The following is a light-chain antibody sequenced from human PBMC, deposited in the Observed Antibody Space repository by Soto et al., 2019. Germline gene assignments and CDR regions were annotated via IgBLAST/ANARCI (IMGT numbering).Light chain of an antibody. CDR1: QSVTNSF. V-gene: IGKV3-20*01. J-gene: IGKJ1*01. CDR2: GAS. Sequence: EIVLTQSPVTLSLSPGERATLSCRASQSVTNSFLARYQQKPGQAPRLLIYGASRRATGIPDRFTGSGSGTDFTLTISRLEPEDFAVYYCQQYVSSPWAFGQGTKVDIK. CDR3: QQYVSSPWA.